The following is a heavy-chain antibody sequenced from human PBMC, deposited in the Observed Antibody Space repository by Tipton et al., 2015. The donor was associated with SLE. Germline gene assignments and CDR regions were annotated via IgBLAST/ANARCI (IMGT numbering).Heavy chain of an antibody. Sequence: TLSLTCTVSGGSISSGGHYWSWIRQPPGKGLEWIGYIYYSGSTNYNPSLKSRVTISVDTSKNQFSLKLSSVTAADTAVYYCARHHPPFDYWGQGTLVTVSS. CDR1: GGSISSGGHY. V-gene: IGHV4-61*08. J-gene: IGHJ4*02. CDR3: ARHHPPFDY. CDR2: IYYSGST. D-gene: IGHD1-14*01.